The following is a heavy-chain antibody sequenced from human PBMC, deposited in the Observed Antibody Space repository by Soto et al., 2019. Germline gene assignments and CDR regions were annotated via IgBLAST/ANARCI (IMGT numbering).Heavy chain of an antibody. CDR2: IDNSGFNT. Sequence: GGSLRLSCAASGFTFTTFALTWVRQAPGKGLEWVSSIDNSGFNTYYADSVKGRFTISRDNARNSLFLQMNSLRAEDTAVYYCAKGYVWGSYRPSMDVWGHGTTVTVSS. J-gene: IGHJ6*02. D-gene: IGHD3-16*02. CDR1: GFTFTTFA. CDR3: AKGYVWGSYRPSMDV. V-gene: IGHV3-23*05.